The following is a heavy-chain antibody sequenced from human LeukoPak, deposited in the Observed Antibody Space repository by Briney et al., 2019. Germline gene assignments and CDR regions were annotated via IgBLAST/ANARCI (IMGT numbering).Heavy chain of an antibody. CDR1: GFIFNGFV. CDR2: ISWNSGSI. Sequence: GGSLRLSCATSGFIFNGFVMRWVRPAPAKGLERVSGISWNSGSIGYAHSVKGRFTISRDNAKNSLYLQMNSLGAEDTAVYYCARVGYGSGSYPFDYWGQGTLVTVSP. V-gene: IGHV3-20*04. CDR3: ARVGYGSGSYPFDY. D-gene: IGHD3-10*01. J-gene: IGHJ4*02.